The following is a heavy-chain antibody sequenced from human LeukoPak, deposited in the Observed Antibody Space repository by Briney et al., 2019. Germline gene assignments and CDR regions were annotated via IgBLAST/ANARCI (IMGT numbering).Heavy chain of an antibody. Sequence: GGSLRLSCVGSGFAFDSYAMSWVRQAPGKGLQWVSGISASGGSTYYADSVKGRITISRDSPKNTLYLQLSSLRAEDTAVYYCAKDLESETFDYWGQGTLVTVSS. J-gene: IGHJ4*02. CDR1: GFAFDSYA. V-gene: IGHV3-23*01. D-gene: IGHD1-1*01. CDR3: AKDLESETFDY. CDR2: ISASGGST.